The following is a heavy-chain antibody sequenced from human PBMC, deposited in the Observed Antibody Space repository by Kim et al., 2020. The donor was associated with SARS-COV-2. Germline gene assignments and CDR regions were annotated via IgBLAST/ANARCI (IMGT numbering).Heavy chain of an antibody. J-gene: IGHJ4*02. CDR3: ARGSLVQGFDY. V-gene: IGHV4-34*01. Sequence: TNYNPSLKSRVTISVDTSKNQFSLKLSSVTAADTAVYYCARGSLVQGFDYWGQGTLVTVSS. D-gene: IGHD6-6*01. CDR2: T.